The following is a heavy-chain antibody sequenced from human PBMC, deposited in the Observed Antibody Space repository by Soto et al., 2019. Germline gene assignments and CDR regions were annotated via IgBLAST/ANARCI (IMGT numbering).Heavy chain of an antibody. J-gene: IGHJ6*02. D-gene: IGHD3-22*01. CDR1: GYTFTSYG. Sequence: QVQLVQSGAEVKKPGASVKVSCKASGYTFTSYGINWVRQAPGQGLEWLGWISAYDGYTNYAQILQGRVSMTPDTSTKTAYMELRSLRSDATAMYYCARGGFYDSSGARNYYYYGMNVWGQGTTVTVSS. V-gene: IGHV1-18*01. CDR2: ISAYDGYT. CDR3: ARGGFYDSSGARNYYYYGMNV.